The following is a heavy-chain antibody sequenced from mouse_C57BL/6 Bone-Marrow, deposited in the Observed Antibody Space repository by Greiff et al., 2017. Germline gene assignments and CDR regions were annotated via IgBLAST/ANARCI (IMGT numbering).Heavy chain of an antibody. V-gene: IGHV5-6*02. CDR2: ISSGGSYT. CDR3: ASLSNYYAMDY. CDR1: GFTFSSYG. D-gene: IGHD2-5*01. J-gene: IGHJ4*01. Sequence: DVMLVESGGDLVKPGGSLKLSCAASGFTFSSYGMSWVRQTPDKRLEWVATISSGGSYTYYPDSVKGRFTISRDNAKNTLYLQMSSLKAEDTAMYYCASLSNYYAMDYWGQGTSVTVSS.